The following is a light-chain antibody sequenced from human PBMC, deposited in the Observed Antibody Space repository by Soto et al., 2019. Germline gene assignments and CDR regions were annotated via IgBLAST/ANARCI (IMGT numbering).Light chain of an antibody. CDR2: AAS. CDR3: QQSYSTPLT. V-gene: IGKV1-39*01. CDR1: QDISNY. Sequence: MSKFQSSSSASIGERSAIAAPANQDISNYLNWYQQKPGKAPKLLIYAASSLQSGVPSRFSGSGSGTDFTLTISSLQPEDFATYYCQQSYSTPLTFGGGTKVDI. J-gene: IGKJ4*01.